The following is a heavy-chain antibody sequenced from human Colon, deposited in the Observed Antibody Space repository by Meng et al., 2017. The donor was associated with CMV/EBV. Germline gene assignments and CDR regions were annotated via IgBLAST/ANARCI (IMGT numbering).Heavy chain of an antibody. Sequence: QVQLVQSGSELKKPGASVKISCKASGYTFSKYAINWVRQAPGQGLEWMGWINTNTGSPKFSQGFTGRFVFSLDPSVNTAYLQISSLKAEDTAVYFCARDYYYGSGLDYWGQGTLVTVSS. J-gene: IGHJ4*02. V-gene: IGHV7-4-1*02. D-gene: IGHD3-10*01. CDR1: GYTFSKYA. CDR2: INTNTGSP. CDR3: ARDYYYGSGLDY.